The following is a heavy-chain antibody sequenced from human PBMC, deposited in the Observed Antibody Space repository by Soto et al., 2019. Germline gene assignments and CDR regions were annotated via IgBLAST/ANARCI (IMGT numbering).Heavy chain of an antibody. D-gene: IGHD6-19*01. CDR2: FNPNSGDT. V-gene: IGHV1-2*02. CDR1: GYIFTAYS. CDR3: AREASAVISLDY. J-gene: IGHJ4*02. Sequence: ASVKVSGKASGYIFTAYSMHWVRQAPGQGLEWVGWFNPNSGDTIYAQKFQGRVTLTGDTSISTAYMELCSLTSDDTAVYYCAREASAVISLDYWGQGTLVTVSS.